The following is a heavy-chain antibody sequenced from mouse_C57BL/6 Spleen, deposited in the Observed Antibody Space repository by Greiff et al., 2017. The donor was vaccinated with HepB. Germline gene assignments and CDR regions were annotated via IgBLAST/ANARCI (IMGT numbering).Heavy chain of an antibody. J-gene: IGHJ2*01. CDR1: GFSLTSYG. D-gene: IGHD1-1*01. V-gene: IGHV2-6-1*01. CDR3: ARQGDYYGSRGYYFDY. Sequence: VKLVESGPGLVAPSQSLSITCTVSGFSLTSYGVSWVRQPPGKGLEWLVVIWSDGSTTYNSALKSRLSISKDNSKSQVFLKMNSLQTDDTAMYYCARQGDYYGSRGYYFDYWGQGTTLTVSS. CDR2: IWSDGST.